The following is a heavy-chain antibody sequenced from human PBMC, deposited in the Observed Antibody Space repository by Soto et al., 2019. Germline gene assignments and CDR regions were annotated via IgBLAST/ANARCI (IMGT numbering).Heavy chain of an antibody. D-gene: IGHD1-26*01. CDR2: VIPIFGTA. Sequence: ASVKVSCKASGGTFSSYAISWGRQAPGQGLELMGGVIPIFGTANYAQKFQGRVTITADESTSTAYMELSSLRSENTAVYYCARYRTCGSYLYDAFDIWG. V-gene: IGHV1-69*13. CDR3: ARYRTCGSYLYDAFDI. J-gene: IGHJ3*02. CDR1: GGTFSSYA.